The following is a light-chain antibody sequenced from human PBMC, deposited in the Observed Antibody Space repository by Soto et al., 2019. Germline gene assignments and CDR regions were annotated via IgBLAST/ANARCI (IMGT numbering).Light chain of an antibody. CDR2: AAS. CDR1: QSISSR. CDR3: KQYLSGCGE. J-gene: IGKJ1*01. Sequence: TVSCCEREKITVAAVASQSISSRLAWYQQKPGKAPKLLIYAASTLESGVSSRFSGSGSGTDFTLTITSLASEEFATYYCKQYLSGCGEFGQGTKVDIK. V-gene: IGKV1-5*01.